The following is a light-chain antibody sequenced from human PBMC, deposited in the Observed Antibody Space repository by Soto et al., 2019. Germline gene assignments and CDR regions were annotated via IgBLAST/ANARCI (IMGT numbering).Light chain of an antibody. CDR2: AAS. J-gene: IGKJ4*01. Sequence: IHMTQSPSSVSASLGERVTITCRASQGIGVYLAWFQQKPGNVPKLLIYAASTLQSGVPSRFSGSGSGTDFTLTISSLQPEDVATYYCQKYNSAPLTFGGGTKVDIK. V-gene: IGKV1-27*01. CDR3: QKYNSAPLT. CDR1: QGIGVY.